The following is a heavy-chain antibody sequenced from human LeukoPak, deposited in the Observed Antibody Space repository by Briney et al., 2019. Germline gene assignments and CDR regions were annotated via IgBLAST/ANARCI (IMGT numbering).Heavy chain of an antibody. D-gene: IGHD7-27*01. CDR1: GFTFSSYG. J-gene: IGHJ4*02. Sequence: PGGSLRLSCAASGFTFSSYGMHWVRQAPGKGLEWVALIWYDGSNKYHADSVKGRFTISRDNSEKTLYLQMSSLRGEDTAVYYCTRNWGSDHWGQGTLVTVSS. CDR2: IWYDGSNK. V-gene: IGHV3-33*01. CDR3: TRNWGSDH.